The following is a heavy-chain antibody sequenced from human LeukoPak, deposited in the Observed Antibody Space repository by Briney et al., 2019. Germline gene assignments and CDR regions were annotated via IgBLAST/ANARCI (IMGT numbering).Heavy chain of an antibody. CDR2: IWYDGSNK. CDR3: ARELHLVGATPDAFDI. D-gene: IGHD1-26*01. Sequence: GGSLRLSCAASGFTFSSYGMHWVRQAPGKGLEWVAVIWYDGSNKYFADSVKGRFTISRGNSKNTLYLQMNSLRAEDTAVYYCARELHLVGATPDAFDIWGQGTMVTVSS. CDR1: GFTFSSYG. J-gene: IGHJ3*02. V-gene: IGHV3-33*01.